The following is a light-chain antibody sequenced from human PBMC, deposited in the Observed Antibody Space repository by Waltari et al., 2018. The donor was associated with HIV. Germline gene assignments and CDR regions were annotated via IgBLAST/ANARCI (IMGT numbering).Light chain of an antibody. CDR2: EVT. CDR3: CSCPRSGIRYV. Sequence: QSALTQPPSASGSPGQSVTISCTGTRSDVGGYNYVSWYQQHPGKAPKLMIYEVTKRPSGVPDRFSGSRSGNTASLTISGLQAEDEADYYCCSCPRSGIRYVFGTGTKVTVL. CDR1: RSDVGGYNY. V-gene: IGLV2-8*01. J-gene: IGLJ1*01.